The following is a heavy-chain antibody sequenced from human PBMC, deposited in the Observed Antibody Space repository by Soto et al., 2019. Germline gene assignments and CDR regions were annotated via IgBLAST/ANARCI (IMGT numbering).Heavy chain of an antibody. V-gene: IGHV4-34*01. J-gene: IGHJ5*02. Sequence: PSETLSLTCSVFGGSLSGYYWSWVRQPPGKGLEWIGEISHSGSTNYNPSLKSRVTISVDTSKNQFSLKLSSVTAADTAVYYCARGLPSIVVVPAAIYWFDPWGQGTLVTVSS. CDR1: GGSLSGYY. CDR2: ISHSGST. CDR3: ARGLPSIVVVPAAIYWFDP. D-gene: IGHD2-2*01.